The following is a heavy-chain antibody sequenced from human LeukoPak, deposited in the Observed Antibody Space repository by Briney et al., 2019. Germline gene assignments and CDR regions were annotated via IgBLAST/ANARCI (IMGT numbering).Heavy chain of an antibody. Sequence: SVKVYLNDTAGTLSSYTTSWVRQAPGKGLERKGRIITILGIANYAQKFHGRVTSTADKCTSTAYSELSSLRSEDTAVYYCARGVDTPMVVIEEDYWGQGTLVTVSS. D-gene: IGHD5-18*01. V-gene: IGHV1-69*02. CDR1: AGTLSSYT. CDR3: ARGVDTPMVVIEEDY. CDR2: IITILGIA. J-gene: IGHJ4*02.